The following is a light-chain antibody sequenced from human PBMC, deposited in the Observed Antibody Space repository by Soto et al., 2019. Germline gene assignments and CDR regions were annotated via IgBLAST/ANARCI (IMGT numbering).Light chain of an antibody. J-gene: IGKJ5*01. CDR1: QRVRSSH. V-gene: IGKV3-15*01. CDR3: QEYNNWAPIT. Sequence: QSPRPMSXXPGEXATLXXRXLQRVRSSHLAWYQEKRVQSLRLVIYGPWTTATGNPRKFSSRGSETEFNLTIGSMLVEDFAVNYCQEYNNWAPITFGQGPRLEIK. CDR2: GPW.